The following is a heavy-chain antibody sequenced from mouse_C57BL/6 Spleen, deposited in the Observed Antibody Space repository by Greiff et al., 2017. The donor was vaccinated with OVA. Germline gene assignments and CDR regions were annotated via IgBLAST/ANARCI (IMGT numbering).Heavy chain of an antibody. V-gene: IGHV5-6*01. D-gene: IGHD1-1*01. J-gene: IGHJ3*01. Sequence: EVQVVESGGDLVKPGGSLKLSCAASGFTFSSYGMSWVRQTPDKRLEWVATISSGGSYTYYPDSVKGRFTISRDNAKNTLYLQMSSLKSEDTAMYYCARQGPTGSSLFAYWGQGTLVTVSA. CDR2: ISSGGSYT. CDR3: ARQGPTGSSLFAY. CDR1: GFTFSSYG.